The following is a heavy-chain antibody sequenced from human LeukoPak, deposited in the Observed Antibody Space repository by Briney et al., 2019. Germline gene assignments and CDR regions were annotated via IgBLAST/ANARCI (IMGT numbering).Heavy chain of an antibody. J-gene: IGHJ5*02. Sequence: GASVKVSCKASRYTFTSYDINWVRQATGQGLEWMGWMNPNSGNTGYAQEFQGRVTMTRNTSISTAYMELSSLRSEDTAVYYCARVLAADDGLYNWFDPWGQGTLVTVSS. V-gene: IGHV1-8*01. CDR1: RYTFTSYD. CDR3: ARVLAADDGLYNWFDP. D-gene: IGHD6-13*01. CDR2: MNPNSGNT.